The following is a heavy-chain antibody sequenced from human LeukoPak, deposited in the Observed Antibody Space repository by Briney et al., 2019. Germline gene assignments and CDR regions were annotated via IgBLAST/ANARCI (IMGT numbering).Heavy chain of an antibody. V-gene: IGHV1-2*02. CDR1: GYTFTGYY. J-gene: IGHJ4*02. Sequence: ASVKVSCKASGYTFTGYYMHWVRQAPGQGLEWMGWINPHTGGTRYAQKFQGRVTMTRVTAIDTAYMELSRLRSDDTAVYYCARDSRARGDYWGQGTLVTVSS. D-gene: IGHD6-6*01. CDR3: ARDSRARGDY. CDR2: INPHTGGT.